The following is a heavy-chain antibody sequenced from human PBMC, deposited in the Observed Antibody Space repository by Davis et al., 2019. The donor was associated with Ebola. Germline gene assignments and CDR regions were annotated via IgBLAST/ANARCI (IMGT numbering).Heavy chain of an antibody. J-gene: IGHJ4*02. D-gene: IGHD5-12*01. CDR2: TYYNSKWYH. V-gene: IGHV6-1*01. CDR3: ARGWLRSGLDY. CDR1: GDSVSTAG. Sequence: HSQTLSLTCAISGDSVSTAGWNWIRQSPSGGLEWLGRTYYNSKWYHDYAVSVKSRITVNPDTSKNQFSLQLDSVTPEDTAVYYCARGWLRSGLDYWGQGILVTVSS.